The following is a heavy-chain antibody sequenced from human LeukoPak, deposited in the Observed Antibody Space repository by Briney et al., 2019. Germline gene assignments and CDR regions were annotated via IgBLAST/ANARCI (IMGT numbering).Heavy chain of an antibody. J-gene: IGHJ4*02. CDR2: INPNDGDT. D-gene: IGHD2-2*01. V-gene: IGHV1-2*02. CDR3: ARANFLYCSSSTCLSDY. Sequence: ASVKVSCKASGYTFTDYYMHWVRQAPGQGFEWMGWINPNDGDTNYAQKFQGRVTMTRDTSISTAHMEVSRLRSDDTAVYYCARANFLYCSSSTCLSDYWGLGTLVTVSS. CDR1: GYTFTDYY.